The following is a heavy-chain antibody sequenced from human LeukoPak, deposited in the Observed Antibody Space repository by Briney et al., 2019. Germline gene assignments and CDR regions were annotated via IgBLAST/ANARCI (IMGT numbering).Heavy chain of an antibody. J-gene: IGHJ4*02. V-gene: IGHV1-46*01. D-gene: IGHD4-17*01. CDR3: ARVGAFYGDLDY. CDR1: GYTFTGYY. CDR2: INPSGGST. Sequence: ASVKVSCKASGYTFTGYYMHWVRQAPGQGLEWMGIINPSGGSTSYAQKFQGRVTMTRDMSTSTVYMELSSLRSEDTAVYYCARVGAFYGDLDYWGQGTLVTVSS.